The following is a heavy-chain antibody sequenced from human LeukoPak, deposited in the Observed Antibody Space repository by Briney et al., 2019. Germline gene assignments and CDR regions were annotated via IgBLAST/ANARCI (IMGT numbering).Heavy chain of an antibody. CDR3: VRGPHIAATSY. J-gene: IGHJ4*02. CDR1: GFSFNNYR. Sequence: QPGGFLRLSCVASGFSFNNYRMTWVRQAPGKGLEWVANIKQDGSEKQYVDSVKGRFAISRDDAKKSLYLQINTLRAEDTAVYYCVRGPHIAATSYWGQGTLVTVSS. V-gene: IGHV3-7*03. D-gene: IGHD6-25*01. CDR2: IKQDGSEK.